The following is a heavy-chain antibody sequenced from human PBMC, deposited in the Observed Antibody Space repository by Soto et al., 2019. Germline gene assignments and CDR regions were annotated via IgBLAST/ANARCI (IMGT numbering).Heavy chain of an antibody. D-gene: IGHD2-21*01. Sequence: SETLSLTCGVSGGSMSSGGYSWSWTRQPRGKGLEWIGYIYQSGSTFYNPSLKSRVTISLDKSKNQFSLNLSSVTAADTAVYYCARGGLLGSRGGATCQNSFDYWGQGALVT. V-gene: IGHV4-30-2*01. J-gene: IGHJ4*02. CDR2: IYQSGST. CDR1: GGSMSSGGYS. CDR3: ARGGLLGSRGGATCQNSFDY.